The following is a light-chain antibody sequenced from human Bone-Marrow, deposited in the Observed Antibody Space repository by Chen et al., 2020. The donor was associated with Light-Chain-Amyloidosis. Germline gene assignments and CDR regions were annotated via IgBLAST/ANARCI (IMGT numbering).Light chain of an antibody. J-gene: IGLJ2*01. Sequence: SYELTLPPSLSVSPGQTARITCSGDDLPTKYAYWYQQKPGQAPVLVIHRDTERPSGISERFSGSSSGTTATLTISGVQAEDEADYHWQSADSSGTYEVIFGGGTKLTVL. CDR1: DLPTKY. CDR2: RDT. CDR3: QSADSSGTYEVI. V-gene: IGLV3-25*03.